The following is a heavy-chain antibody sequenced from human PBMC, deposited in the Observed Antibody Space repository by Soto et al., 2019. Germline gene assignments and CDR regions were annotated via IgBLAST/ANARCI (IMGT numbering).Heavy chain of an antibody. Sequence: GASVKVSCKASGGTFSSYTISWVRQAPGQGLEWMGRIIPILGIANYAQKFQGRVTITADKSTSTAYMELSSLRSEDTAVYYCARDRITMVRELKRLSWFDPWGQGTLVTVSS. CDR3: ARDRITMVRELKRLSWFDP. CDR2: IIPILGIA. CDR1: GGTFSSYT. D-gene: IGHD3-10*01. J-gene: IGHJ5*02. V-gene: IGHV1-69*04.